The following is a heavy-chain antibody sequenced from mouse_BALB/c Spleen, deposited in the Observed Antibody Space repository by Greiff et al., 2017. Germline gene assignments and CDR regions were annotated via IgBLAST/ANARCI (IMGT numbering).Heavy chain of an antibody. Sequence: QVHVKQSGAELAKPGASVKMSCKASGYTFTSYWMHWVKQRPGQGLEWIGYINPSTGYTEYNQKFKDKATLTADKSSSTAYMQLSSLTSEDSAVYYCARDFYYYAYWGQGTTLTVSS. CDR3: ARDFYYYAY. CDR2: INPSTGYT. CDR1: GYTFTSYW. J-gene: IGHJ2*01. V-gene: IGHV1-7*01. D-gene: IGHD1-1*01.